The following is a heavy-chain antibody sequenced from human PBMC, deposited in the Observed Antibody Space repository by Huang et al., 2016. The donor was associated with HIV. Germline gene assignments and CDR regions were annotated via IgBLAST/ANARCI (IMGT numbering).Heavy chain of an antibody. CDR3: ARDGPYSTGWYRYFDL. Sequence: QVQLQESGPGLVQPSETLSLTCTVSGASISSHYWSWRRQTPGKGLEWIGATHYSGDSSYTPSLQSRVSMSVDRSMNQFSLRLNFVTAADTALYYCARDGPYSTGWYRYFDLWGRGTQVSVSS. CDR1: GASISSHY. D-gene: IGHD6-19*01. CDR2: THYSGDS. J-gene: IGHJ2*01. V-gene: IGHV4-59*11.